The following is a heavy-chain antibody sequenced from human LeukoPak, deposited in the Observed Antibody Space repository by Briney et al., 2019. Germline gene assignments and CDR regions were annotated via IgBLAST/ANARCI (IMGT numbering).Heavy chain of an antibody. CDR1: GFTFSDYY. J-gene: IGHJ4*02. Sequence: GGSLRLSCAASGFTFSDYYMSWIRQAPGKGLEGGSYISSSGSTIYYADSVKGRFTISRDNAKNSLYLQMNSLRAEDTAVYYCARDPYDFWSGYYYTYYFDYWGQGTLVTVSS. CDR2: ISSSGSTI. D-gene: IGHD3-3*01. CDR3: ARDPYDFWSGYYYTYYFDY. V-gene: IGHV3-11*04.